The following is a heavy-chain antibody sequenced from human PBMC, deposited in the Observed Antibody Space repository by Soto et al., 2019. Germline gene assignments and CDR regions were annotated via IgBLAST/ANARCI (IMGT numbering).Heavy chain of an antibody. CDR1: GGTFSSYA. D-gene: IGHD1-26*01. CDR3: ASHSGSSPEGRYYYGMDV. Sequence: VQLVQSGAEVKKPGSSVKVSCKASGGTFSSYAISWVRQAPGQGLQWMGGIISIFGTADYAQKFQGRVTITAXEXTXTXDMELSSLRSEDTAVYYCASHSGSSPEGRYYYGMDVWGQGTTVTVSS. V-gene: IGHV1-69*12. J-gene: IGHJ6*02. CDR2: IISIFGTA.